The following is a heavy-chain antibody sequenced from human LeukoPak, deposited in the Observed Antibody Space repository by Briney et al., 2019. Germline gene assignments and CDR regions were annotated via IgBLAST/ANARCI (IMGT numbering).Heavy chain of an antibody. V-gene: IGHV3-30-3*01. Sequence: GGSLRLSCAASGFTFSSYAMHWVRQAPGKGLEWVAVISYDGSNKYYADSVKGRFTISRDNSKNTLYLQMNSLRAGDTAVYYCAKARGSGSYYLPLDYWGQGTLVTVSS. D-gene: IGHD3-10*01. CDR2: ISYDGSNK. J-gene: IGHJ4*02. CDR3: AKARGSGSYYLPLDY. CDR1: GFTFSSYA.